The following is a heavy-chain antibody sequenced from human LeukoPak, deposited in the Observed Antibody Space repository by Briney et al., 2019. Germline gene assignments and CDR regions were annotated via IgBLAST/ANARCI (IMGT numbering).Heavy chain of an antibody. CDR2: INHSGST. CDR1: GGSFSGYY. CDR3: ARGRKLTYYYGSGSYNFDY. Sequence: PSETLSLTCAVYGGSFSGYYWSWIRQPPGKGLEWIGEINHSGSTNYNPSLKSRVTISVDTSKNQFSLKLSSVTAADTAVYYCARGRKLTYYYGSGSYNFDYWGQGTLVTVSS. D-gene: IGHD3-10*01. J-gene: IGHJ4*02. V-gene: IGHV4-34*01.